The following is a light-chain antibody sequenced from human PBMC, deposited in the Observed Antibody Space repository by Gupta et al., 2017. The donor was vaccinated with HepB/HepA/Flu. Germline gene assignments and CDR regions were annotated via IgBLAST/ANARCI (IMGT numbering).Light chain of an antibody. CDR2: DAS. Sequence: IVMKQSPGTLSVSPGERATLSCTASQTVSSSVAWYQQKPGQSPRLLIYDASTRVASIPDRFSGSGSGTEFTLTINSLQSADVAVYFCQQYYQWPSFTFGPGTTVNLK. CDR3: QQYYQWPSFT. V-gene: IGKV3-15*01. CDR1: QTVSSS. J-gene: IGKJ3*01.